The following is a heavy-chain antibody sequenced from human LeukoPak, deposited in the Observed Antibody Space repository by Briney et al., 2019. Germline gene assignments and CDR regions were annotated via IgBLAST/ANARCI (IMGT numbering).Heavy chain of an antibody. Sequence: PGGSLRLSCAASGFTFSNYWMSWVRQAPGKGLEWVSFISSSSSYIYYADSVKGRFTISRDNAKNSLYLQMNSLRAEDTAVYYCARSDGVCLDYWGQGTLVTVSS. CDR1: GFTFSNYW. J-gene: IGHJ4*02. D-gene: IGHD2-8*01. V-gene: IGHV3-21*01. CDR2: ISSSSSYI. CDR3: ARSDGVCLDY.